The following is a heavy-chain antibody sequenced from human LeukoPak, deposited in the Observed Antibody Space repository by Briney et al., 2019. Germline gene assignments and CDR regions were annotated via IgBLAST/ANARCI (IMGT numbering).Heavy chain of an antibody. Sequence: GGPLRLSCTASGFTFSNYGMNWVRQAPGKGLKWVSYISSSSSAINYADSVKGRFTISRDNAKNSLFLQMNSLRDEDTAVYYCARGGWARPDYWGQGTLVTVSS. D-gene: IGHD3-10*01. V-gene: IGHV3-48*02. CDR1: GFTFSNYG. CDR3: ARGGWARPDY. CDR2: ISSSSSAI. J-gene: IGHJ4*02.